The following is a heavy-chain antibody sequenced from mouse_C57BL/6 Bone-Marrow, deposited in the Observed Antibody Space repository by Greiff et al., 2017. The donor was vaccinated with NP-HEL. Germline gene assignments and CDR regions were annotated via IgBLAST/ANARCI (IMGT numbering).Heavy chain of an antibody. J-gene: IGHJ2*01. CDR2: LDPSDSYT. CDR1: GYTFTTYW. Sequence: QVQLQQPGAELVMPGASVKLSCKASGYTFTTYWMHWVKQRPGQGLEWIGELDPSDSYTNYNQKFKGKSTLTVDKSSSTAYMQLSSLTSEDSAVYYCARGTVVDTDYWGQGTTLTVSS. CDR3: ARGTVVDTDY. D-gene: IGHD1-1*01. V-gene: IGHV1-69*01.